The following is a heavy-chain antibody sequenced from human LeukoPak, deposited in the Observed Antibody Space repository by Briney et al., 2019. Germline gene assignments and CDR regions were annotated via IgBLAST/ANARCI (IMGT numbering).Heavy chain of an antibody. Sequence: WASVKVSCKASGYTFTSYGISWVRQAPGQGLEWMGWISAYNGNTNYAQKLQGRVTMTTDTSTSTAYMELRSLRSDDTAVYYCARDQEYIGCTSCYVPLDYWGQGTLVTVSS. CDR1: GYTFTSYG. D-gene: IGHD2-2*01. CDR2: ISAYNGNT. CDR3: ARDQEYIGCTSCYVPLDY. V-gene: IGHV1-18*01. J-gene: IGHJ4*02.